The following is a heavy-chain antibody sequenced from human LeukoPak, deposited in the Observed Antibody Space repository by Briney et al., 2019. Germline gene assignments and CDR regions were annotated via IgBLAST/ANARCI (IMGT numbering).Heavy chain of an antibody. V-gene: IGHV4-59*01. D-gene: IGHD3-10*01. CDR1: AGSLSTYW. J-gene: IGHJ4*02. CDR3: ARTGSSGSFSDY. CDR2: IHYTGGT. Sequence: SETLSLTCSVSAGSLSTYWWSWIRQPPGKGLEWIGSIHYTGGTLYNPSLKSRVTLSVDVSKSQFSLSLTSATTADTAVYYCARTGSSGSFSDYWGQGTLVTVSS.